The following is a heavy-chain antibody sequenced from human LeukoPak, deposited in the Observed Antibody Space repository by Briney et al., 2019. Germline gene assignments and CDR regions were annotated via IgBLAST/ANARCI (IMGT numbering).Heavy chain of an antibody. CDR1: GFTVSSNF. J-gene: IGHJ6*02. V-gene: IGHV3-66*01. CDR3: ATGYCSGGGCYYGMDV. D-gene: IGHD2-15*01. Sequence: PGESLRLSCAASGFTVSSNFMSWVRQAPGKGLEWVSLIYSDGTTYYADSVKDRFTISRDNSKNTLYLQMNRLRAEDTAVYHCATGYCSGGGCYYGMDVWGQGTTVTVSS. CDR2: IYSDGTT.